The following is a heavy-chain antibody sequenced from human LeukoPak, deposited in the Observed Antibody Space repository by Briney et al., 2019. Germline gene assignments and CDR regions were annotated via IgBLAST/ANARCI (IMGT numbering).Heavy chain of an antibody. CDR2: ITSRSSHI. CDR3: ARAGGTESAFD. D-gene: IGHD3-16*01. Sequence: PGGSLRLSCAASGFTFSSYSMSWVRQAPGKGLEWVSSITSRSSHIYYADSVRGRFTISRDNAEKSLYLQMNSLRAEDTAVYYCARAGGTESAFDWGQGTLVTVSS. CDR1: GFTFSSYS. J-gene: IGHJ4*02. V-gene: IGHV3-21*01.